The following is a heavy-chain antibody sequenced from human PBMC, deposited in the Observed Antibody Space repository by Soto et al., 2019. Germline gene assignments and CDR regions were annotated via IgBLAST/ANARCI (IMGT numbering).Heavy chain of an antibody. D-gene: IGHD1-20*01. Sequence: QVQLVQSGSEVKKPGSSVRVSCKTSGGTFSIYTISWVRQAPGQGLEWMGRVLPFLDITSYSQRFQGRVTITADRSTTTANMELSSLRSEDTAVYYCARDRDNSNGPNFDSWGQGTLVTVSS. CDR1: GGTFSIYT. CDR2: VLPFLDIT. V-gene: IGHV1-69*02. J-gene: IGHJ4*02. CDR3: ARDRDNSNGPNFDS.